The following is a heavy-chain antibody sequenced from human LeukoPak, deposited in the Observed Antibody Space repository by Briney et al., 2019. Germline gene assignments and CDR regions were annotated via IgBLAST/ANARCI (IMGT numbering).Heavy chain of an antibody. D-gene: IGHD6-13*01. V-gene: IGHV1-18*01. CDR3: ARDRRWESGSWKEIDY. J-gene: IGHJ4*02. CDR1: GYTFTSYG. Sequence: ASVKVSCKASGYTFTSYGISWVRQAPGQGLEWMGWISAYNGNTNYAQKLQGRVTMTTDTSTSTAYMELRSLRSDDTAVYYCARDRRWESGSWKEIDYWGQGTLVTVSS. CDR2: ISAYNGNT.